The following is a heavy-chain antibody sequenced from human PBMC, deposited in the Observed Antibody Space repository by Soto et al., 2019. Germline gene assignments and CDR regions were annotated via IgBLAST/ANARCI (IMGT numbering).Heavy chain of an antibody. CDR2: IFSNDEK. D-gene: IGHD6-19*01. J-gene: IGHJ6*03. V-gene: IGHV2-26*01. CDR1: GFSLSNGKMG. Sequence: HVTLKESGPVLVKPTETLTLTCTVSGFSLSNGKMGVSWIRQPPGKALEWLAHIFSNDEKFYRTSLKSRLTISEDTSKSQVVLTMTNVDPVDTATYYCARILFGRSVAGGYFYMDVWGKGTTVTVSS. CDR3: ARILFGRSVAGGYFYMDV.